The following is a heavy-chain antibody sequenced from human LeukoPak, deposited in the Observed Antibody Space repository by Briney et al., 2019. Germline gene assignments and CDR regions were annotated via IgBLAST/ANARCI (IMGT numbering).Heavy chain of an antibody. CDR2: IYYTGSA. CDR1: GGYINSGGYY. V-gene: IGHV4-31*03. Sequence: AQTLTLPCTVSGGYINSGGYYWTRIRQHPGKGLEWIGFIYYTGSAHYNPSLTSRVTISVDTSKNQFSLKLSSVTAADTAVYYCARVLADYKSFYHFEYWGRGRLVSVSS. D-gene: IGHD4-11*01. J-gene: IGHJ4*01. CDR3: ARVLADYKSFYHFEY.